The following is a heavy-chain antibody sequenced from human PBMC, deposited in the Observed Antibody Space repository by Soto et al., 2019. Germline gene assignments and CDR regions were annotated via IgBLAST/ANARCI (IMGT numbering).Heavy chain of an antibody. J-gene: IGHJ4*02. V-gene: IGHV4-30-4*01. CDR2: IYYSGST. CDR1: GGSISSGDYY. Sequence: PSETLSLTCTVSGGSISSGDYYWSWIRQPPGKGLEWIGYIYYSGSTYYNPSLKSRVTISVDTSKNQFSLKLSSVTAADTAVYYCARGHPSNIVVVPAARRTRTRFDYWGQGTLVTVSS. D-gene: IGHD2-2*01. CDR3: ARGHPSNIVVVPAARRTRTRFDY.